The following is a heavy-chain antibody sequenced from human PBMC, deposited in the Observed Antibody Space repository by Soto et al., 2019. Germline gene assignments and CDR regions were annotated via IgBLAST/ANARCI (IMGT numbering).Heavy chain of an antibody. V-gene: IGHV3-7*03. CDR2: INQDGSES. D-gene: IGHD3-16*01. J-gene: IGHJ4*02. Sequence: GGALRHSCVGSGLTHRRYWVSLVREAPGKGLEWVANINQDGSESYYVDSVKGRFTISRDNSRNTVYLQMNSLRADDTAVYYCAKDRLAGGFDYWGQGTLVTVSS. CDR3: AKDRLAGGFDY. CDR1: GLTHRRYW.